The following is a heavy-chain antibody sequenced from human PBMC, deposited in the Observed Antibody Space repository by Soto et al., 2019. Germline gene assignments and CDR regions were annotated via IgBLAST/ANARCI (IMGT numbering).Heavy chain of an antibody. V-gene: IGHV3-33*01. CDR2: IWSDGSDK. CDR3: ARLYCSASSCYSVGAFDI. Sequence: LRLSCAASGFTFSSYGMHWVRQAPGKGLEWVALIWSDGSDKYYTESVKGRFTISRDNSKSTLYLQMNSLRAEDTAVYYCARLYCSASSCYSVGAFDIRGQGPMVTVSS. CDR1: GFTFSSYG. D-gene: IGHD2-15*01. J-gene: IGHJ3*02.